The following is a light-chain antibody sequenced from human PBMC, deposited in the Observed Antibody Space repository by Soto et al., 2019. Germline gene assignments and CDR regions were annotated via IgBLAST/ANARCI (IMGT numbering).Light chain of an antibody. Sequence: DIVMTQTPLSLSVTPGQPASISCKSSQSLVYSDGKTYFYWYLQKPGQPPQLLIHGVSNRFSGVTDRFSGSGSGTDFTLTISRVEAEDVGVYYCMQTVQLPWTFGQGTKVEVK. CDR2: GVS. V-gene: IGKV2D-29*01. CDR3: MQTVQLPWT. CDR1: QSLVYSDGKTY. J-gene: IGKJ1*01.